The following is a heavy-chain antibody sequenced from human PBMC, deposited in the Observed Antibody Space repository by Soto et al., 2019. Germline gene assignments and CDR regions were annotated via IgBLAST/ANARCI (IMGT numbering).Heavy chain of an antibody. J-gene: IGHJ5*02. CDR2: IIPIFGKA. CDR3: ARARGLYCSGGSCYATYNWCDP. CDR1: GGTFSSYA. V-gene: IGHV1-69*01. D-gene: IGHD2-15*01. Sequence: QVQLVQSGAEVKKPGSSVKVSCKASGGTFSSYAISWVRQAPGQGLEWMGGIIPIFGKANYAQKFQGRVTVTADDSTGTAYLALSSLRSEDTAVYYCARARGLYCSGGSCYATYNWCDPWGQGTLVTVSS.